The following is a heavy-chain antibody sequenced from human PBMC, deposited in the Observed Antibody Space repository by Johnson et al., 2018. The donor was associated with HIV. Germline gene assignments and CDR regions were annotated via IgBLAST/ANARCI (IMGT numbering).Heavy chain of an antibody. J-gene: IGHJ3*02. CDR3: AKDLWERYYADAFDI. CDR2: IYSGGST. D-gene: IGHD1-26*01. CDR1: GFTFSDYY. Sequence: VQLVESGGGVVQPGRSLRLSCAASGFTFSDYYMSWIRQAPGKGLEWVSVIYSGGSTYYADSVKGRFTISRDNSKNTLYLQMNSLRVEDTAVYYCAKDLWERYYADAFDIWGQGTMVTVSS. V-gene: IGHV3-66*01.